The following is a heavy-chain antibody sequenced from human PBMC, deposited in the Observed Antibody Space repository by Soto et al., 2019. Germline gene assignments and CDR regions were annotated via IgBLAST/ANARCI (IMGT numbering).Heavy chain of an antibody. CDR1: AASFSKYY. CDR2: IYFNGNT. Sequence: PSETLSLTCTVSAASFSKYYWTWIRQSPGKGLEWIGYIYFNGNTNYNPSLKRRVTMSIDTSKKQFSLNLSSVAAADTAMYYCASVTFGGIVLAHWGQGALVTVSS. CDR3: ASVTFGGIVLAH. V-gene: IGHV4-59*01. D-gene: IGHD3-16*01. J-gene: IGHJ4*02.